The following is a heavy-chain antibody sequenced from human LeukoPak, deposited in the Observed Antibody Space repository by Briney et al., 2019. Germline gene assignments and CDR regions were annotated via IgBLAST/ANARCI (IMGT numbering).Heavy chain of an antibody. CDR1: GGSISSYY. CDR3: ARPVVGVRGYYFDY. V-gene: IGHV4-59*08. J-gene: IGHJ4*02. D-gene: IGHD1-26*01. Sequence: SETLSLTCTVSGGSISSYYWSWIRQPPGKGLEWIGEINHSGSTNYNPSLKSRVTISVDTSKNQFSLKLSSVTAADTAVYYCARPVVGVRGYYFDYWGQGTLVTVSS. CDR2: INHSGST.